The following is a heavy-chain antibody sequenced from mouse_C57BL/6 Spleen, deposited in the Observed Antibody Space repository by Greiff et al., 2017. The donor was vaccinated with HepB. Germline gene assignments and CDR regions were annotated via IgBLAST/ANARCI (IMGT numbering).Heavy chain of an antibody. V-gene: IGHV1-82*01. CDR3: ARDLTGPYYFDY. Sequence: QVQLQQSGPELVKPGASVKISCKASGYAFSSSWMNWVKQRPGKGLEWIGRIYPGDGDTNYNGKFKGKATLTADKSSSTAYMQLSSLTSEDYAVDFCARDLTGPYYFDYWGQGTTLTVSS. J-gene: IGHJ2*01. CDR1: GYAFSSSW. CDR2: IYPGDGDT. D-gene: IGHD4-1*01.